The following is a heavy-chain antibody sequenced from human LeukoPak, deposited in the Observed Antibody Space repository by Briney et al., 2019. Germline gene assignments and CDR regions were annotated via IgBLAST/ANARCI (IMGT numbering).Heavy chain of an antibody. CDR1: GYSISSGYY. D-gene: IGHD1-26*01. CDR3: ARGRRRWELLLRTDAFDI. V-gene: IGHV4-38-2*02. CDR2: IYHSGST. J-gene: IGHJ3*02. Sequence: SETLSLTCTVSGYSISSGYYWGWIRQPPGKGLGWIGSIYHSGSTYYNPSLKSRVTISVDTSKNQFSLKLSSVTAADTAVYYSARGRRRWELLLRTDAFDIWGQGTMVTVSS.